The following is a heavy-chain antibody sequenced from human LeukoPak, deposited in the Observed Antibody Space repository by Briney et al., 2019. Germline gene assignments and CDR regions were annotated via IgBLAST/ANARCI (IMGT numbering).Heavy chain of an antibody. CDR2: IYPGDSDT. J-gene: IGHJ4*02. D-gene: IGHD3-22*01. CDR3: AIGPHYYGGSAYYRFLAY. V-gene: IGHV5-51*01. CDR1: GYSFSSYW. Sequence: GESLKISCKGSGYSFSSYWIGWVRQMPGKGLEWMGIIYPGDSDTRYSPSFQGQVTISADKSISTAYLQWSSLKASDTAMYYCAIGPHYYGGSAYYRFLAYWGQGTLVTVSS.